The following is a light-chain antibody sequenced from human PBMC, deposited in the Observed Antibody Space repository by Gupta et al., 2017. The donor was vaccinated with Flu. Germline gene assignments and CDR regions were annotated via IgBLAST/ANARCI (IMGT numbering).Light chain of an antibody. CDR2: KTS. Sequence: SPSNLSASVGDRVTITCRASQSIGMWLAWHQQKPGKAPRLLIYKTSKLVSGVPSRFSGSASGTEFTLTISSLQPDDFATYYCQQDDSYWTFGQGTKVEIK. CDR1: QSIGMW. J-gene: IGKJ1*01. V-gene: IGKV1-5*03. CDR3: QQDDSYWT.